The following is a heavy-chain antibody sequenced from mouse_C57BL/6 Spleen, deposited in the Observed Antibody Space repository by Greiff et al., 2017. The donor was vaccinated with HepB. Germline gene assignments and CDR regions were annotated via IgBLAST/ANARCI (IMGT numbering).Heavy chain of an antibody. Sequence: QVQLQQSGAELVRPGTSVKVSCKASGYAFTNYLIEWVKQRPGQGLEWIGVINPGSGGTNYNEKFKGKATLTADKSSSTAYMQLSSLTSEDSAVYFCARSRAYGRYYFDYWGQGTTLTVSS. CDR1: GYAFTNYL. V-gene: IGHV1-54*01. J-gene: IGHJ2*01. D-gene: IGHD6-5*01. CDR3: ARSRAYGRYYFDY. CDR2: INPGSGGT.